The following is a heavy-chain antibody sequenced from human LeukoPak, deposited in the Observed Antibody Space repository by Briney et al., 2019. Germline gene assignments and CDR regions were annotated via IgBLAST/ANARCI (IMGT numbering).Heavy chain of an antibody. D-gene: IGHD2-21*01. CDR1: GYTFTSYY. Sequence: ASVKVSCKASGYTFTSYYMHWVRQAPGQGLEWMGIINPSGGSTSYAQKFQGRVTMTRDTSTSTVYMELSSLRSEDTAVYYCASSPGRVISCAYWGQGTLVTVSS. CDR2: INPSGGST. J-gene: IGHJ4*02. V-gene: IGHV1-46*01. CDR3: ASSPGRVISCAY.